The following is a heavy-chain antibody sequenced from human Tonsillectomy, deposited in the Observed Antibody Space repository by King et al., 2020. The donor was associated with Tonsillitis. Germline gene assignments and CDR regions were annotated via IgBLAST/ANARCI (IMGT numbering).Heavy chain of an antibody. J-gene: IGHJ3*02. CDR2: VYHTGTA. Sequence: VQLQESGPGLVKPSGTLSLVCSVSNYSITSGYYWAWIRQPPGKGLEWIGSVYHTGTAYYHPSLKSRVSISVDTSKNQVSLNLRSVTAADTAIYYCARDPYYYVNDGTDAFDIWGQGTMVSVSS. D-gene: IGHD3-10*02. CDR3: ARDPYYYVNDGTDAFDI. CDR1: NYSITSGYY. V-gene: IGHV4-38-2*02.